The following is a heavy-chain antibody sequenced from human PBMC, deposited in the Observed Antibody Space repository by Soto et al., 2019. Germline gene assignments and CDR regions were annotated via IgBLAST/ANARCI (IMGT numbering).Heavy chain of an antibody. CDR3: AKDLSYCSGGSCYSFDY. CDR2: ISYDGSKK. D-gene: IGHD2-15*01. J-gene: IGHJ4*02. Sequence: QVQLVESGGGVVQPGRSLRLSCAASGFTFSSYGMHWVRQAPGKGLEWVAVISYDGSKKYYADSVKGRFTISRDNSKNTLYLQMNSLRAEDTAVYYCAKDLSYCSGGSCYSFDYWGQGTLVTVSS. V-gene: IGHV3-30*18. CDR1: GFTFSSYG.